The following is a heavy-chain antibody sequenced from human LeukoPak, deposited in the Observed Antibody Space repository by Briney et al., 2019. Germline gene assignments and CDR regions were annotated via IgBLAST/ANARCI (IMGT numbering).Heavy chain of an antibody. Sequence: GGTLRLSCAASGFTFSRYWMHWVRQAPGKGLLWVSRINSDGSSTYYADSVKGRFTTSRDNAKNALHLQMNSLTAEDTAVYYCVLDLFSSFAFDIWGQGTMVTVSS. CDR2: INSDGSST. CDR3: VLDLFSSFAFDI. J-gene: IGHJ3*02. CDR1: GFTFSRYW. D-gene: IGHD3/OR15-3a*01. V-gene: IGHV3-74*01.